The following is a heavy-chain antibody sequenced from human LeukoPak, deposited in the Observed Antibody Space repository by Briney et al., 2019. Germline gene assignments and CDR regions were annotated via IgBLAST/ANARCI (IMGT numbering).Heavy chain of an antibody. Sequence: SETLSLTCDVSGYAIGSSHYWGWIRQPPGRGLQWIGHVNFHGTSAYNASLRGRVTISIEASKNRFSLRLTSVTDADAAIYYCARVVSQAAPDWYMDVWGGGTVVIVSS. D-gene: IGHD2-21*01. J-gene: IGHJ2*01. V-gene: IGHV4-38-2*01. CDR2: VNFHGTS. CDR1: GYAIGSSHY. CDR3: ARVVSQAAPDWYMDV.